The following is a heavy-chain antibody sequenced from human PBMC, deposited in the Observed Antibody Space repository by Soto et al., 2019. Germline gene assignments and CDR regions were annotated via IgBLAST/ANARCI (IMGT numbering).Heavy chain of an antibody. CDR1: GGSMRNSY. CDR3: AREVPFSYGYKLFDY. J-gene: IGHJ4*02. CDR2: IFNTGST. Sequence: SETLSLTCTVSGGSMRNSYGSWIRQSPGKGLEWIGYIFNTGSTNYNPSLRSRVTISLDTSKNQFSLQLNSVTAADTAMYYCAREVPFSYGYKLFDYWGQGTLVTVSS. V-gene: IGHV4-59*01. D-gene: IGHD5-18*01.